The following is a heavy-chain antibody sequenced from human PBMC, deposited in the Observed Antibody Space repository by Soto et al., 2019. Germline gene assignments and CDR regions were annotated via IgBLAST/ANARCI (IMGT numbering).Heavy chain of an antibody. CDR2: INAYKGNT. CDR1: GYTFTSYG. CDR3: AMVDVYVTTSPQDV. D-gene: IGHD3-16*01. J-gene: IGHJ6*02. Sequence: ASVKVSCKASGYTFTSYGINWVRQAPGQGLEWMGWINAYKGNTNYAQNLQGRVTLTTDTSTSTAYMELTSLRSNDTAIYYCAMVDVYVTTSPQDVWGQGSTVTVSS. V-gene: IGHV1-18*01.